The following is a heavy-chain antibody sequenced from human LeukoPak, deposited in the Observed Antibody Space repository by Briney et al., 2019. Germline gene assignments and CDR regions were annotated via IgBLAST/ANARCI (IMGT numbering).Heavy chain of an antibody. CDR1: GFTFSTYG. D-gene: IGHD1-14*01. J-gene: IGHJ4*02. CDR3: AREPEYFDY. V-gene: IGHV3-33*01. Sequence: PGGSLRLSCAASGFTFSTYGMHWVRQAPGKGLEWVAVIWYDGRKTYYGDSVKGRFTISRDNSESTLYLQMNNLRAEDTAVYYCAREPEYFDYWGQGALVTVSS. CDR2: IWYDGRKT.